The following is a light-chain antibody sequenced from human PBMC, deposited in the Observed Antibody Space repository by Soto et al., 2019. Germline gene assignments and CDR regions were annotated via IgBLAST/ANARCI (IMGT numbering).Light chain of an antibody. CDR2: KAS. Sequence: IQMPQSPSTLSASIGNRVTITCLASQSVSSWLAWYQQKPGKAPKLLIYKASSLESGVPSRFSGSGSGTEFTLTISSLQPDDFATYYCQQYSTYKTFGQGTKVDIK. CDR3: QQYSTYKT. J-gene: IGKJ1*01. CDR1: QSVSSW. V-gene: IGKV1-5*03.